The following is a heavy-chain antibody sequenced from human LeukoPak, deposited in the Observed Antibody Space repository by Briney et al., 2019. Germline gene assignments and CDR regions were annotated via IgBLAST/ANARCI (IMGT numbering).Heavy chain of an antibody. D-gene: IGHD3-10*01. Sequence: GGSLRLSCAASGFTFSSYATSWVRQAPGKGLEWVSAISGSGGSTYYADSVKGRFTISRDNSKNTLYLQMNSLRAEDTAVYYCAKASIITMVRGPVFQHWGQGTLVTVSS. CDR3: AKASIITMVRGPVFQH. J-gene: IGHJ1*01. CDR1: GFTFSSYA. V-gene: IGHV3-23*01. CDR2: ISGSGGST.